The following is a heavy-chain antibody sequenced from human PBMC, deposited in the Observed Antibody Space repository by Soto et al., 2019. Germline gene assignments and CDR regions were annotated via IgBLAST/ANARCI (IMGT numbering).Heavy chain of an antibody. CDR3: ARQDRAANYYFDH. V-gene: IGHV5-51*01. CDR2: IYPGDSDT. Sequence: PGESLKISCGGSGYSFTVYWIAWVRQMPGKGLEWMGIIYPGDSDTRYSPSFQGQVTISADKSISTVYLQWSSLKASDTAIYYCARQDRAANYYFDHWGQGTLVTVSS. J-gene: IGHJ4*02. CDR1: GYSFTVYW. D-gene: IGHD1-1*01.